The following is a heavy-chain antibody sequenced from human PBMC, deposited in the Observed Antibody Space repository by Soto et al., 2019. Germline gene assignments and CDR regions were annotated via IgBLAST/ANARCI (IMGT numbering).Heavy chain of an antibody. CDR1: GYTFTSYG. V-gene: IGHV1-18*01. J-gene: IGHJ4*02. Sequence: ASVKVSCKASGYTFTSYGISWVRQAPGQGLEWMGWISAYNGNTNYAQKLQGRVTMTTDTSTSTAYMELRSLRSDDTAVYYCARKLTAYSSGPYFDYWGQGTLVTVSS. CDR3: ARKLTAYSSGPYFDY. CDR2: ISAYNGNT. D-gene: IGHD6-19*01.